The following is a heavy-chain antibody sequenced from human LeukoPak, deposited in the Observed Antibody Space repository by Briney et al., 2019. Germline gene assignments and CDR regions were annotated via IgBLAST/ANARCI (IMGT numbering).Heavy chain of an antibody. CDR1: GFTLSSYG. V-gene: IGHV3-23*01. CDR2: ISGSGGST. D-gene: IGHD3-10*01. J-gene: IGHJ4*02. CDR3: AKDFHGSGSYHFDY. Sequence: PGGSLRLSCAASGFTLSSYGMSWVRQAPGKGLEWVSAISGSGGSTYYADSVKGRFAISRDNSKNTLYLQMNSLRAEDTAVYYRAKDFHGSGSYHFDYWGQGTLVTVSS.